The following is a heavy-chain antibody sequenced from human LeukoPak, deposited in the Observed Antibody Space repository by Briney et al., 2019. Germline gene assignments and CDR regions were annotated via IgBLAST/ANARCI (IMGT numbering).Heavy chain of an antibody. V-gene: IGHV4-59*08. CDR2: NYRSGST. D-gene: IGHD2-21*01. Sequence: PSDTLSLTCTVSGGSISSYYWSWIRHPPGKGLEWIRNNYRSGSTNYNPSLKSRVTISVDTSKAQFSLKVSSVTAAATAVYYCARGDCSGSICYSPMDVWGTGTTVTVSS. CDR3: ARGDCSGSICYSPMDV. J-gene: IGHJ6*03. CDR1: GGSISSYY.